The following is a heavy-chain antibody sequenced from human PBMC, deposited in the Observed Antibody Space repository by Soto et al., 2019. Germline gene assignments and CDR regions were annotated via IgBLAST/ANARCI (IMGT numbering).Heavy chain of an antibody. CDR2: INQDGSQK. CDR3: VRDHGYYVFVY. J-gene: IGHJ4*02. Sequence: EVQLVESGGGLVQPGGSLRLSCVASGFTFSNDWMGWVRQAPGKGLEWVADINQDGSQKYYVDSVKGGFTISSDNAQNSLYLQMHTLGAEVTAVYFCVRDHGYYVFVYWGQGNLVSVSS. CDR1: GFTFSNDW. V-gene: IGHV3-7*01. D-gene: IGHD3-3*01.